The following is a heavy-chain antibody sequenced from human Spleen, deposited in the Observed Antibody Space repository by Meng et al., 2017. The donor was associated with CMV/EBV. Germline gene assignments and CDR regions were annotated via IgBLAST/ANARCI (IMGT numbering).Heavy chain of an antibody. D-gene: IGHD6-13*01. CDR3: ARGGEYSSSWYTFDY. CDR1: GDTFDDYT. V-gene: IGHV1-69*02. Sequence: SGDTFDDYTINWVRQAPGQELEWMGRIITVIDMVNYAQKFQGRVTISADKSTSTAYMELSRLRSEDTAVYYCARGGEYSSSWYTFDYWGQGTLVTVSS. CDR2: IITVIDMV. J-gene: IGHJ4*02.